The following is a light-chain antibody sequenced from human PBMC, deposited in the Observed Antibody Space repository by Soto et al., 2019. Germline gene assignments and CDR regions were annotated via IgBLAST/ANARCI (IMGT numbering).Light chain of an antibody. CDR1: NSDINNYDY. CDR2: EVT. Sequence: QSALTQPASVSGSPGQSITLSCTGANSDINNYDYVSWYRQYPGLAPQLIISEVTNRPSEISDRFSGSKSANTAYLTISGLHVEDEADYYCCSHTISGSGTPVFGGGTKVTVL. V-gene: IGLV2-14*01. CDR3: CSHTISGSGTPV. J-gene: IGLJ2*01.